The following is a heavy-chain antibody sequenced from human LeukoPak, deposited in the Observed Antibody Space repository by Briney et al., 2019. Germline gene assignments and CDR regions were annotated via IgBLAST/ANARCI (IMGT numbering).Heavy chain of an antibody. CDR3: ARDLTIVGGVSDPRIRRH. Sequence: ASVKVSCKASGYTFTGYYMHWVRQAPGQGLEWMGWINCNSAGTKYPQKFQGRVSMTRDTSISTAYLELSRLRSDDTAVYYCARDLTIVGGVSDPRIRRHWGQGTLVTVSS. D-gene: IGHD3-3*01. CDR2: INCNSAGT. CDR1: GYTFTGYY. J-gene: IGHJ4*02. V-gene: IGHV1-2*02.